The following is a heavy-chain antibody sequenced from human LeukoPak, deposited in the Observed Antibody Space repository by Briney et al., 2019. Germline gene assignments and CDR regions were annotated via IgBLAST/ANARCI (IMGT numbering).Heavy chain of an antibody. Sequence: ASAKVSCKASGYTFTGYYMHWVRQAPGQGLEWMGWINPNSGGTNYAQKFQGRVTMTRDTSISTAYMELSRLRSDDTAAYYCARDPGGKRYFDYWGQGTLVTVSS. V-gene: IGHV1-2*02. CDR1: GYTFTGYY. CDR2: INPNSGGT. J-gene: IGHJ4*02. CDR3: ARDPGGKRYFDY. D-gene: IGHD4-23*01.